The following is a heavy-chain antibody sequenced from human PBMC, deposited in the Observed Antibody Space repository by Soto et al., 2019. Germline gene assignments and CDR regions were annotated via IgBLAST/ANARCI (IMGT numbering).Heavy chain of an antibody. CDR3: ARDLRHLGYCSSITCHGRGMDV. J-gene: IGHJ6*03. Sequence: QEQLVESGGGVVQPGRSLRLSCAASGFTFSNYGMHWVRQAPGKGPEWVAVIWYDGSNKYYADSVKGRFTISRDNSKKTLYLQMNSLRAEDTAVYYCARDLRHLGYCSSITCHGRGMDVWGKGTTASVSS. CDR2: IWYDGSNK. V-gene: IGHV3-33*01. CDR1: GFTFSNYG. D-gene: IGHD2-2*01.